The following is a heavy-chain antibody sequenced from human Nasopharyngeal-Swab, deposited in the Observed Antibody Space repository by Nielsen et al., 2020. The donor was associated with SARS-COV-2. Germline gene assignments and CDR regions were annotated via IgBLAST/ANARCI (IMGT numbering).Heavy chain of an antibody. V-gene: IGHV4-39*01. CDR2: IYYSGST. CDR3: ARLDPYSSRDDY. D-gene: IGHD6-13*01. J-gene: IGHJ4*02. Sequence: RQAPGKGLEWIGSIYYSGSTYYNPSLKSRVTTSVDTSKNQFSLKLSSVTAADTAVYYCARLDPYSSRDDYWGQGTLVTVSS.